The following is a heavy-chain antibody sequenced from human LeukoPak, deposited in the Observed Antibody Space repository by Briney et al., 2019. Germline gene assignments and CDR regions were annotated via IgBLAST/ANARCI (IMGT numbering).Heavy chain of an antibody. CDR2: INPNSGGT. J-gene: IGHJ3*01. CDR3: ARDRYDVGVAFDF. CDR1: GYTFTGYY. Sequence: ASVKVSCKASGYTFTGYYMHWVRQAPGRGLEWMGWINPNSGGTNYAQKIQGRVTMTRDTSISTAYMELSRLRSDDTAVYYCARDRYDVGVAFDFWGQGTMVTVSS. D-gene: IGHD3-9*01. V-gene: IGHV1-2*02.